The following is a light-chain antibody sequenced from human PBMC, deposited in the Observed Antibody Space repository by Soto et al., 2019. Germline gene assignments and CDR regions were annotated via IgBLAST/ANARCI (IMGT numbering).Light chain of an antibody. CDR1: QDSTKY. Sequence: GDRVTITCRASQDSTKYLAWYQQKPGKAPNLLIYDASTLHSGVPSRFSGSGSGTDFTLTISSLQPEDFATYYCQQSYNSPFTFGPGTKVDI. CDR2: DAS. J-gene: IGKJ3*01. V-gene: IGKV1-39*01. CDR3: QQSYNSPFT.